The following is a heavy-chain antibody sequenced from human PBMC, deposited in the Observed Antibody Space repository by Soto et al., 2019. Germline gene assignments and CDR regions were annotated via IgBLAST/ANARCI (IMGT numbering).Heavy chain of an antibody. D-gene: IGHD2-21*02. CDR3: ASGAGGDVYYYYMDV. V-gene: IGHV3-53*04. Sequence: EVQLVESGGGLVQPGGSLRLSCAASGFTVSSNYMSWVRQAPGKGLEWVSVIYSGGSTHYADSVKGRWTISRHNSKNTLYLQMNDLSAEGAAGYYCASGAGGDVYYYYMDVWGKGTTVTVSS. CDR2: IYSGGST. J-gene: IGHJ6*03. CDR1: GFTVSSNY.